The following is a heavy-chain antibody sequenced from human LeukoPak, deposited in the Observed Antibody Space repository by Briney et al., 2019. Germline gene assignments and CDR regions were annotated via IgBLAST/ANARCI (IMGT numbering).Heavy chain of an antibody. CDR3: ATGGDHPY. CDR2: IYSGSSA. V-gene: IGHV3-53*01. J-gene: IGHJ1*01. CDR1: GLTASSNY. Sequence: GGSLRLSCAASGLTASSNYISWVRQAPGKGLEWVSVIYSGSSADYADSVKGRFTISRDNSKNTLYLQMNSLRAEDTAVYYCATGGDHPYWGPGTLVTVSS. D-gene: IGHD2-21*02.